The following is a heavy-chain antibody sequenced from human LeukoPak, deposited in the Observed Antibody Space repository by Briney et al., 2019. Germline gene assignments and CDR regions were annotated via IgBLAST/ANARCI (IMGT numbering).Heavy chain of an antibody. D-gene: IGHD3-16*01. V-gene: IGHV3-23*01. Sequence: GGSLRLSCAASGFTFSSYAMSWVRQAPGKGLEWVSAISGSVGTTYYADSVKGRFTISRDNSKNTLYLQMNSLRAEDTAVYYCARGGGPNAFDIWGQGTMVTVSS. CDR1: GFTFSSYA. J-gene: IGHJ3*02. CDR2: ISGSVGTT. CDR3: ARGGGPNAFDI.